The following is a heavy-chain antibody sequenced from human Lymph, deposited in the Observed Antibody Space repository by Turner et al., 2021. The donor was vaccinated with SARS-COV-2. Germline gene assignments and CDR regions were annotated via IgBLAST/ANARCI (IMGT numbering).Heavy chain of an antibody. CDR3: AKGRRFGMDV. CDR1: GFTFDEYV. V-gene: IGHV3-9*01. J-gene: IGHJ6*02. Sequence: EVQLVESGGGLVQPGRSLRLSCAASGFTFDEYVMHWVRQAPGKGLEWVSGISWNSGSIGYADSVKGRFTISRDNAKNSLYLQMNSLRAEDTALYYCAKGRRFGMDVWAKGPRSPSP. CDR2: ISWNSGSI.